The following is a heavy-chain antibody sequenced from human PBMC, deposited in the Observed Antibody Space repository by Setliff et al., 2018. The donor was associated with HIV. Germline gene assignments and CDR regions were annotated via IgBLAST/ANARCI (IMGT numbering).Heavy chain of an antibody. CDR3: MTRELGSAG. CDR1: GFTFNNYA. Sequence: GGSLRLSCAASGFTFNNYAMSWVRQAPGKGLEWVSAISGSTGSTYYADSVKGRFTISRDNAKKFLYLQMNSLRAEDTAVYYCMTRELGSAGWGQGTLVTVSS. CDR2: ISGSTGST. D-gene: IGHD6-13*01. J-gene: IGHJ4*02. V-gene: IGHV3-23*01.